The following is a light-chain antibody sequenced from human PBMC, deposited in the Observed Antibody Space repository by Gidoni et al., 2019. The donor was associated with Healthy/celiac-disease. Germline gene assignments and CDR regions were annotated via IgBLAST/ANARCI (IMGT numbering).Light chain of an antibody. CDR2: GAS. CDR1: QRVSSN. CDR3: QRYNNWPLT. Sequence: EIVMTQSPATLSVSPGERATLSCRASQRVSSNLAWYQQKPGQAPRLLIYGASTRATGIPARFSGSGSGTEFTLTISSLQSGDFAVYYCQRYNNWPLTIXGXTKVENK. V-gene: IGKV3-15*01. J-gene: IGKJ4*01.